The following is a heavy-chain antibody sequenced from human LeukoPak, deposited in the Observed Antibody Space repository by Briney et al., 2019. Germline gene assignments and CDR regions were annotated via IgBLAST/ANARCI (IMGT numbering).Heavy chain of an antibody. V-gene: IGHV3-23*01. CDR1: GFTFSSYG. CDR2: ISGSGGST. J-gene: IGHJ5*02. Sequence: HPGGSLRLSCAASGFTFSSYGMHWVRQAPGKGLEWVSAISGSGGSTYYADSVKGRFTISRDNSKNTLYLQMNSLRAEDTAVYYCAKPGYSSSNWFDPWGQGTLVTVSS. D-gene: IGHD6-6*01. CDR3: AKPGYSSSNWFDP.